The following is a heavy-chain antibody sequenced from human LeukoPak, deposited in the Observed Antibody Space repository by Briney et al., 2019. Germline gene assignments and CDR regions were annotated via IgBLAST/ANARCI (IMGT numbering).Heavy chain of an antibody. CDR3: AKDGGYDLYYYYMDV. D-gene: IGHD3-3*01. CDR1: GFTFSSYA. Sequence: GGSLRLSCAASGFTFSSYAMSWVRQAPGKGLEWVSAISGSGGSTYYADSVKGRFTISRDNSKNTLYLQMNSLRAEDTAAYYCAKDGGYDLYYYYMDVWGKGTTVTVSS. J-gene: IGHJ6*03. CDR2: ISGSGGST. V-gene: IGHV3-23*01.